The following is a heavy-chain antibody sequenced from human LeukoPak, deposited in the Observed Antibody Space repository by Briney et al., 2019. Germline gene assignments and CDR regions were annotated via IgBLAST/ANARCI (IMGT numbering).Heavy chain of an antibody. V-gene: IGHV3-48*03. D-gene: IGHD4-17*01. CDR3: AKDSSVPYGITE. CDR1: GFTFSSYE. Sequence: PGGSLRLSCAASGFTFSSYEMNWVRQAPGKGLEWVSYISSSGSTIYYADSVKGRFTISRDNSMNTLSLHMNSLRAEDTALYYCAKDSSVPYGITEWGQGTLVTVSS. J-gene: IGHJ4*02. CDR2: ISSSGSTI.